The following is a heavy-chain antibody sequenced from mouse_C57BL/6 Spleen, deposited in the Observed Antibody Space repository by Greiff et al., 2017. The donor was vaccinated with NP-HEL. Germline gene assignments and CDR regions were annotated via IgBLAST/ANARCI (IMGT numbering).Heavy chain of an antibody. V-gene: IGHV1-15*01. D-gene: IGHD1-1*02. CDR1: GYTFTDYE. CDR3: TRHGHYAMDY. J-gene: IGHJ4*01. Sequence: QVQLKESGAELVRPGASVTLSCKASGYTFTDYEMHWVKQTPVHGLEWIGAIDPETGGTAYNQKFKGKAILTADKSSSTAYMELRSLTSEDSAVYYCTRHGHYAMDYWGQGTSVTVSS. CDR2: IDPETGGT.